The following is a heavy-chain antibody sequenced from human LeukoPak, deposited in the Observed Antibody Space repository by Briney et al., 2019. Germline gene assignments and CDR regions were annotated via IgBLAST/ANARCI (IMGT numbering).Heavy chain of an antibody. CDR3: ARDADV. V-gene: IGHV4-34*01. Sequence: SETLSLTCAVYGESFSGYYWSWIRQPPGKGLEWIGEINHSGSTNYNPSLKSRVTISVDTSKNQFSLKLSSVTAADTAVYYCARDADVWGQGTLVTVSS. CDR2: INHSGST. CDR1: GESFSGYY. J-gene: IGHJ4*02. D-gene: IGHD2-2*01.